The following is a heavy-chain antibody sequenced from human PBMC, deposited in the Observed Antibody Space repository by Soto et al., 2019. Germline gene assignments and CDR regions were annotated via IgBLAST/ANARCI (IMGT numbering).Heavy chain of an antibody. Sequence: PGGSLRLSCAASGLPLKNYTMNWVRQAPGKGLEWVSSISGTSNYKYYADSVKVRFTISRDNAKNALYLQMSSLRAEDTAVYYCARARSTTWSGTTRGWFDPWGQGTLVTVSS. J-gene: IGHJ5*02. V-gene: IGHV3-21*06. CDR3: ARARSTTWSGTTRGWFDP. CDR1: GLPLKNYT. CDR2: ISGTSNYK. D-gene: IGHD2-2*01.